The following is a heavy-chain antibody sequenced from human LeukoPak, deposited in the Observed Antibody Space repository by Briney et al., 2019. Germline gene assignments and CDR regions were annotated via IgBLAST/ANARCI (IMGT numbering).Heavy chain of an antibody. J-gene: IGHJ5*02. CDR3: ARERQPSTIFGVAPNPCWFDP. CDR1: GFTFSSYA. CDR2: IRSNGGGT. Sequence: GGSLRLSCAASGFTFSSYAMHWVRQAPGKGLEYVSAIRSNGGGTYYANSVKGRFTISRDNSKNTLYIQMGSLRAEDMALYYCARERQPSTIFGVAPNPCWFDPWGQGTLVTVSS. D-gene: IGHD3-3*01. V-gene: IGHV3-64*01.